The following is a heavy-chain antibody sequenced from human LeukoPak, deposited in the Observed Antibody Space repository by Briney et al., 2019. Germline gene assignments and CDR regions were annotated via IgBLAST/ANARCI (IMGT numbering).Heavy chain of an antibody. CDR2: IKQGGGEI. J-gene: IGHJ4*02. CDR1: GFTFSRYW. D-gene: IGHD3-22*01. V-gene: IGHV3-7*03. Sequence: GGSLRLSCTASGFTFSRYWMSWVRQVPRKGLEWVANIKQGGGEIYYVDSVKGRFTISRDNAKNSLYLQMNNLRAEDTAVYYCARDKGDYDTGGSLFVFGGQGTLVTVSS. CDR3: ARDKGDYDTGGSLFVF.